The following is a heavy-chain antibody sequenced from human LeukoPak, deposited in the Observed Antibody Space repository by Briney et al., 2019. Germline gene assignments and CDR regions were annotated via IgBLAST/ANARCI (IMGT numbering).Heavy chain of an antibody. J-gene: IGHJ4*02. D-gene: IGHD3-22*01. CDR2: IYYSGST. Sequence: KPSQTLSLTCTVSGGSISSGDYHWSWIRQPPGKGLEWIGYIYYSGSTYYNPSLKSRVTISVDTSKNQFSLKLSSVIAADTAVYYCARLLSSGRSDYWGQGTLVTVSS. CDR3: ARLLSSGRSDY. CDR1: GGSISSGDYH. V-gene: IGHV4-30-4*01.